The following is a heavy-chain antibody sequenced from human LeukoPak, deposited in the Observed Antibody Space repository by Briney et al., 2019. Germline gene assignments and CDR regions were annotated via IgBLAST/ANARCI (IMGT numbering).Heavy chain of an antibody. D-gene: IGHD2-2*01. V-gene: IGHV1-2*02. CDR1: GYTFTGYY. Sequence: ASVKVSCKASGYTFTGYYMHWVRQAPGQGLEWMGWINPNSGGTNYAQKFQGRVTMTRDTSISTAYMELSRLRSDDTAVYYCARWGGYQLLQRNFDYWGQGTLVTVSS. J-gene: IGHJ4*02. CDR3: ARWGGYQLLQRNFDY. CDR2: INPNSGGT.